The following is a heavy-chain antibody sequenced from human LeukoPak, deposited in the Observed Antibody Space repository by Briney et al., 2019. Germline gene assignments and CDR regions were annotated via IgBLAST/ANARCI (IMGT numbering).Heavy chain of an antibody. V-gene: IGHV3-30*18. CDR2: ISYEGGTQ. CDR3: AKEGTPQVSTWYDL. D-gene: IGHD3-10*01. Sequence: GGSLRLSCAASGFTFSNYGMHWVRQAPGKGLEWVAVISYEGGTQHYADSVKGRFIISRDNPRNTLYLQMNILRTEDTAVYYCAKEGTPQVSTWYDLWGQGTQVIVSS. J-gene: IGHJ5*02. CDR1: GFTFSNYG.